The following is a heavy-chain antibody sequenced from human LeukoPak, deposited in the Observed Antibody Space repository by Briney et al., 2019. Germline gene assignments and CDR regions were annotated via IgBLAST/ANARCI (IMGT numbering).Heavy chain of an antibody. CDR2: ISSSGTNT. CDR3: EYQGDDDSNGYNDY. Sequence: PGGSLRLSCAASGSTFSVYNMNWLRQAPGKGLEWVSYISSSGTNTNYADSVKGRFTISRDNGKNSLYLHMNSLSAEDTDVYYCEYQGDDDSNGYNDY. J-gene: IGHJ4*01. V-gene: IGHV3-11*04. CDR1: GSTFSVYN. D-gene: IGHD3-22*01.